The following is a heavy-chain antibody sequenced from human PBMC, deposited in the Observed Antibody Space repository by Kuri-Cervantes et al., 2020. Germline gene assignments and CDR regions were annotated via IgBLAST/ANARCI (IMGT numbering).Heavy chain of an antibody. D-gene: IGHD3-10*01. CDR1: GFTFSSYG. CDR3: ARMGMGSVMVRGVRSHYYFDY. J-gene: IGHJ4*02. CDR2: IWYDGSNK. Sequence: LSLTCAASGFTFSSYGMHWVRQAPGKGLEWVAVIWYDGSNKYYADSVKGRFTISRDNSKNTLYLQMNSLRAEDTAVYYCARMGMGSVMVRGVRSHYYFDYWGQGTLVTVSS. V-gene: IGHV3-33*01.